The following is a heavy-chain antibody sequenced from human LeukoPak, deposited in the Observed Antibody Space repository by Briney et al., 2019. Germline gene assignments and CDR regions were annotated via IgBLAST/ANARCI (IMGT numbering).Heavy chain of an antibody. V-gene: IGHV4-34*01. CDR2: IYYSGST. Sequence: SETLSLTCAVYGGSFSGYYWSWIRQPPGKGLEWIGSIYYSGSTYYNPSLKSRVTISVDTSKNQFSLKLSSVTAADTAVYYCARVGGDAFDIWGQGTMVTVSS. J-gene: IGHJ3*02. D-gene: IGHD3-10*01. CDR1: GGSFSGYY. CDR3: ARVGGDAFDI.